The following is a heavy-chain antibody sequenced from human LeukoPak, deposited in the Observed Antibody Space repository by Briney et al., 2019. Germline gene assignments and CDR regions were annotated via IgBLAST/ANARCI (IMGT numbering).Heavy chain of an antibody. D-gene: IGHD6-13*01. V-gene: IGHV3-23*01. Sequence: PGGSLRLSCAASGFTFSNYAMTWVRQAPGKGLEWVSAISGGGRRTYHADSVKGRFTISRDNAKNSLYLQMNSLRAEDTAVYYCARDSSWYMVAFDIWGQGTMVTVSS. J-gene: IGHJ3*02. CDR1: GFTFSNYA. CDR2: ISGGGRRT. CDR3: ARDSSWYMVAFDI.